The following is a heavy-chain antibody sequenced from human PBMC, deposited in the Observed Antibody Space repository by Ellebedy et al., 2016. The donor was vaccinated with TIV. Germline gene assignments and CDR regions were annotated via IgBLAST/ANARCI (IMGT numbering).Heavy chain of an antibody. CDR2: ISGSGISP. CDR3: ARDYISGIYRNWFDP. Sequence: GESLKISXAASGFMFSRYAMSWVRQAPGKGLEWVSSISGSGISPYYAGAVKGRFTISRDNSKNTVYLQMDSLRGEGTAVYYCARDYISGIYRNWFDPWGQGMLVTVSS. D-gene: IGHD3-16*01. J-gene: IGHJ5*02. V-gene: IGHV3-23*01. CDR1: GFMFSRYA.